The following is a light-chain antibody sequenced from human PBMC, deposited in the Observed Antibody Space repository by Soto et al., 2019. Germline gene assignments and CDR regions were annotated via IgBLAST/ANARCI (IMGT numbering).Light chain of an antibody. V-gene: IGLV2-14*01. Sequence: QSALTQPASVSGSPGQSITISCNGTSSDVGGYNYVSWYQQHPGKAPKLMSYEVSNRPSGVSNRFSGSKSGNTASLTISGLQAEDEADYYCSSYTSSSTLNYVFGTGTKLTVL. J-gene: IGLJ1*01. CDR3: SSYTSSSTLNYV. CDR1: SSDVGGYNY. CDR2: EVS.